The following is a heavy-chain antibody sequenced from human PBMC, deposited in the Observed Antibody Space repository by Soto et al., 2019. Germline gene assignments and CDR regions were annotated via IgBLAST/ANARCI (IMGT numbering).Heavy chain of an antibody. J-gene: IGHJ6*03. CDR2: ISAYNGNT. CDR3: ASGEGCSGGSCYHETPYYYYYMDV. D-gene: IGHD2-15*01. Sequence: ASVKVSCKASGYTFTSYGISWVRQAPGQGLEWMGWISAYNGNTNYAQKLQGRVTMTTDTSTSTAYMELRSLRSDDTAVYYCASGEGCSGGSCYHETPYYYYYMDVWGKGTTVTVSS. V-gene: IGHV1-18*01. CDR1: GYTFTSYG.